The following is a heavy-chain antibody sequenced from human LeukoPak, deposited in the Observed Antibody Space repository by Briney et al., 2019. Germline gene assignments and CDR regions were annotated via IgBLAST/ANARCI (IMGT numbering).Heavy chain of an antibody. D-gene: IGHD3-16*01. J-gene: IGHJ4*02. CDR2: IKQDGSEK. CDR1: GFTFSSYW. Sequence: PGGSLRLSCAASGFTFSSYWMSWVRQAPGKGLEWVANIKQDGSEKYYVDSVKGRFTISRDDSKNTAYLQMNSLKPEDTAVYYCTRLTDLAGTYDYVGFDYWGQGTLVTVSS. V-gene: IGHV3-7*03. CDR3: TRLTDLAGTYDYVGFDY.